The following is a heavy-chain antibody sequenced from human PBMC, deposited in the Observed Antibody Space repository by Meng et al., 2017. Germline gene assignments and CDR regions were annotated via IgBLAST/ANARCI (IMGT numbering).Heavy chain of an antibody. J-gene: IGHJ4*02. Sequence: ASVKVSCKASGYTFTSYDINWVRQATGQGLEWMGWMNPNSGNTGYAQKFQGRVTITRNTSISTAYMELSSLRSEDTAVYYCASEGGVVGATVNWGQGALVTVSS. CDR3: ASEGGVVGATVN. D-gene: IGHD1-26*01. CDR2: MNPNSGNT. CDR1: GYTFTSYD. V-gene: IGHV1-8*03.